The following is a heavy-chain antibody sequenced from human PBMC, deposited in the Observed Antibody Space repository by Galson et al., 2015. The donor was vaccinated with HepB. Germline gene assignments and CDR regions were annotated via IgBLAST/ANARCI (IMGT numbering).Heavy chain of an antibody. Sequence: QSEAEVKKPGESLRISCKGSGYNFTSYWISWVRQMPGKGLEWMGRIDPTDSYTNYSPSFQGHVTISADKSISTAYLQWSSLKASDSAMYYCARHTGTAINFDYWGQGTLVTVSS. CDR1: GYNFTSYW. D-gene: IGHD4-17*01. V-gene: IGHV5-10-1*01. CDR3: ARHTGTAINFDY. J-gene: IGHJ4*02. CDR2: IDPTDSYT.